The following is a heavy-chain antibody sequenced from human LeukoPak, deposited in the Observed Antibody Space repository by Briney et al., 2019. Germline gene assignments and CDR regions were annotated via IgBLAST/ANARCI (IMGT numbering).Heavy chain of an antibody. Sequence: GGSLRLSCVTFGFTFGDYTMHWVRQVPGKGLEWLSGITWDGGNLAYADSVKGRFTISRDNARNSLYLQMNSLRNEDMAFYFCAKGYTFHGVAHDSGYFDYWGQGALVTVSS. V-gene: IGHV3-9*03. CDR1: GFTFGDYT. CDR2: ITWDGGNL. CDR3: AKGYTFHGVAHDSGYFDY. D-gene: IGHD3-3*01. J-gene: IGHJ4*02.